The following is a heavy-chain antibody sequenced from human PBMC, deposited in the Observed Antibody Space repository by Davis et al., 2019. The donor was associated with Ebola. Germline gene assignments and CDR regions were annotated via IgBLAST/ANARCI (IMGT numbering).Heavy chain of an antibody. Sequence: ASVPVSCKASGYTFTSYYMHWVRQAPGQGLEWMGIINPSGGSTSYAQKFQGRVTMTRDTSTSTVYMELSSLRSEDTAVYYCAREIIVVVVAAHSGDYYYGMDVWGKGTTVTVSS. J-gene: IGHJ6*04. CDR1: GYTFTSYY. V-gene: IGHV1-46*01. CDR2: INPSGGST. CDR3: AREIIVVVVAAHSGDYYYGMDV. D-gene: IGHD2-15*01.